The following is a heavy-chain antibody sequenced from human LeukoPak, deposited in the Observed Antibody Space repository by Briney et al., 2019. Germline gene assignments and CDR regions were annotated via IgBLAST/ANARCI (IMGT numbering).Heavy chain of an antibody. CDR3: ARRRCSGGSCYSIDY. D-gene: IGHD2-15*01. V-gene: IGHV1-2*02. J-gene: IGHJ4*02. CDR1: GYTFTGYY. CDR2: INPNSGGT. Sequence: ASVKVSCKASGYTFTGYYMHWVRQAPGQGLEWMGWINPNSGGTNHAQKFQGRVTMTRDTSISTAYMELSRLRSDDTAVYYCARRRCSGGSCYSIDYWGQGTLVTVSS.